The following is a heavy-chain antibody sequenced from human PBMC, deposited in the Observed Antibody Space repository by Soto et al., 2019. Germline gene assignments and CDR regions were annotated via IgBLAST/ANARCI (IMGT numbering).Heavy chain of an antibody. CDR3: ARDAFHGIAVAGTFDY. CDR2: IIPIFGTA. CDR1: GGTFSSYA. D-gene: IGHD6-19*01. J-gene: IGHJ4*02. Sequence: QVQLVQSGAEVKKPGSSVKVSCKASGGTFSSYAISWVRQAPGQGLEWMGGIIPIFGTANYAQKFQGRVTITADESTSTAYMELSSLRSEDTAEYYCARDAFHGIAVAGTFDYWGQGTLVTVSS. V-gene: IGHV1-69*01.